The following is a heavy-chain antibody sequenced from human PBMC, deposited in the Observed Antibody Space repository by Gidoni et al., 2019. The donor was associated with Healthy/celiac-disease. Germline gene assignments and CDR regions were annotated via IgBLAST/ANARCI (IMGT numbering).Heavy chain of an antibody. CDR2: IYYSGST. D-gene: IGHD6-19*01. CDR3: AGGYSSGWFFF. J-gene: IGHJ5*01. Sequence: QLQLQESGPGLVTPSEPLSLPCTLSGGSLSSSSYYWGWIRQPPGKGLEWIGSIYYSGSTYYNPSLKSRVTISVDTSKNQFSLKLSSVTAADTAVYYCAGGYSSGWFFFWGQGTLVTVSS. CDR1: GGSLSSSSYY. V-gene: IGHV4-39*01.